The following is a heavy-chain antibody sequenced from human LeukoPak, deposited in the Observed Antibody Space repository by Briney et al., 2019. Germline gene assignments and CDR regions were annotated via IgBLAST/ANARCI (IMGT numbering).Heavy chain of an antibody. V-gene: IGHV3-23*01. CDR1: GFTFSSYA. CDR2: ISGSGDGT. D-gene: IGHD2-2*01. J-gene: IGHJ4*02. Sequence: GGSLRLSCAASGFTFSSYAMSWVRQAPGKGLEWVSAISGSGDGTYYADSVKGRFTISRDNSKNTLYPQMNSLRAEDTAVYYCAKGGWVGYCSSTSCYWGFDYWGQGTLVTVSS. CDR3: AKGGWVGYCSSTSCYWGFDY.